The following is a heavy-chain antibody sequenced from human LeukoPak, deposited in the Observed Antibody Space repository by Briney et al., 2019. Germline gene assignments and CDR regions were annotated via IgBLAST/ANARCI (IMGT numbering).Heavy chain of an antibody. CDR3: VRDSGTGGP. J-gene: IGHJ5*02. Sequence: GGSLRLSCAASGFTFSNYWMSWVRQAPGKGLEWVAHIKPDGSEKHYVDSVKGRFTLFRDDAKNSVYLQMNSLRVEDTAVYYCVRDSGTGGPWGQGTTVTVSS. CDR1: GFTFSNYW. D-gene: IGHD6-19*01. CDR2: IKPDGSEK. V-gene: IGHV3-7*01.